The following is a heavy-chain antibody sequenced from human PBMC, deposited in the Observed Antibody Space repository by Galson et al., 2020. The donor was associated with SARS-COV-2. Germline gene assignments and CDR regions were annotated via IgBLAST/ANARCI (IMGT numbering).Heavy chain of an antibody. J-gene: IGHJ6*03. CDR1: GDSISSGGYY. Sequence: SETLSLTCAVSGDSISSGGYYWSWLRQPAGKGLEWIGHIYADETTNYNAALKSRVSISLDTSKSPFSLDLKSVTAADAAVYYWVRDAPHNDILPGLFHYSMAVWGKGTPVIVS. CDR2: IYADETT. D-gene: IGHD3-9*01. CDR3: VRDAPHNDILPGLFHYSMAV. V-gene: IGHV4-61*09.